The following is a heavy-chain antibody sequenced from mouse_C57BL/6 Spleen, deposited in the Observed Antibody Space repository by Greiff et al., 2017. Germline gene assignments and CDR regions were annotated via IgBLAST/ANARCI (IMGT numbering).Heavy chain of an antibody. CDR3: ARHNYYGSSDAMDY. Sequence: VKLMESGPGLVAPSQSLSITCTVSGFSLTSYGVHWVRQPPGKGLEWLVVIWSDGSTTYNSALKSRLSISKDNSKSQVFLKMNSLQTDDTAMYYCARHNYYGSSDAMDYWGQGTSVTVSS. CDR1: GFSLTSYG. V-gene: IGHV2-6-1*01. D-gene: IGHD1-1*01. J-gene: IGHJ4*01. CDR2: IWSDGST.